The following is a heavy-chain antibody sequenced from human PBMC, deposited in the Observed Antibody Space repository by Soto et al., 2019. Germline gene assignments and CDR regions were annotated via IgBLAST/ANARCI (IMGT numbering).Heavy chain of an antibody. CDR3: ARGRYGDY. CDR2: ISAHDGNT. CDR1: GYTFTSYG. Sequence: QVHLVQSGAEVKKPGASVKVSCKASGYTFTSYGITWVRQAPGQGLEWMGWISAHDGNTEYAQKLQGRVIVTRDTSTSTASMELSSLRSDDTAVYYCARGRYGDYWGQGALVTVSS. V-gene: IGHV1-18*01. D-gene: IGHD1-1*01. J-gene: IGHJ4*02.